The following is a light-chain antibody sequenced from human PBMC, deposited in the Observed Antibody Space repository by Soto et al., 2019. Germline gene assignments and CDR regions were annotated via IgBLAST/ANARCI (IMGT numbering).Light chain of an antibody. CDR1: QSVSSY. J-gene: IGKJ1*01. CDR2: DAS. CDR3: QQRSNWPQ. V-gene: IGKV3-11*01. Sequence: EIVLTQSPATLSLSPGERATLSCRASQSVSSYLAWYQQKPGQAPRLLIYDASSRATGIPARLSGSGSGTDFTLTISSLEPEDFAVYYCQQRSNWPQFGQGTKVEIK.